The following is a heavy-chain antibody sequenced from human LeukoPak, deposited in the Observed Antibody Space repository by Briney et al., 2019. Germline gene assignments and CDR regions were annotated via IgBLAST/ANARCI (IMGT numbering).Heavy chain of an antibody. J-gene: IGHJ4*02. V-gene: IGHV1-46*01. CDR3: ARNKEGKSLDY. Sequence: ASVKVSCKASGYTFTSYYMYWVRQAPGQGLEWMGIINPSGGSTNYAQKFQGRVTVTRDTSTSTVYMELSSLRSEDTAVYYCARNKEGKSLDYWGQGTLVTVSS. CDR1: GYTFTSYY. CDR2: INPSGGST.